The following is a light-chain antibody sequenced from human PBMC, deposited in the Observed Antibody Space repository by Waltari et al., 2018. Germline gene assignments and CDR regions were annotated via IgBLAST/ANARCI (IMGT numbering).Light chain of an antibody. J-gene: IGKJ2*03. CDR1: QSVSSY. V-gene: IGKV3-11*01. CDR3: YQHSSGYS. CDR2: GAS. Sequence: VILTQSPATLSLSPGARAPLSCRASQSVSSYLAWYQQKPGQAPRLLIYGASSRATGIPDRFSGSGSGTDFTLTISSLEPEDVGVYHCYQHSSGYSFGQGTKVEIK.